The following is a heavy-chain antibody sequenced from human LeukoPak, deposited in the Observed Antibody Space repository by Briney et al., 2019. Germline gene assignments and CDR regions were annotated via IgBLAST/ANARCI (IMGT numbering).Heavy chain of an antibody. Sequence: GGSLRLSCAASGFTFSNYEMNWVRQAPGKGLEWVSYISGSGNTIYYADSVKGRFSISRDNANNSLYLQMNSLRAEDAAVYYCSKNRGFCSDDYYYYYMDVWGKGTTVTVSS. J-gene: IGHJ6*03. CDR1: GFTFSNYE. CDR3: SKNRGFCSDDYYYYYMDV. CDR2: ISGSGNTI. V-gene: IGHV3-48*03. D-gene: IGHD3-3*01.